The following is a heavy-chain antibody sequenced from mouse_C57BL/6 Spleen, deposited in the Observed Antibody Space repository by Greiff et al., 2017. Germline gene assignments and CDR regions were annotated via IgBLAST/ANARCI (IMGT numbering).Heavy chain of an antibody. CDR1: GFNITNTY. CDR3: ARAPIATVVSDY. D-gene: IGHD1-1*01. CDR2: IDPANGNT. Sequence: EVKLVESVAELVRPGASVKLSCTASGFNITNTYMHWVKQRPEQGLEWIGRIDPANGNTKYAPKFQGTATITADTSSNTAYMQLSSLTSEDTAIYYGARAPIATVVSDYWGQGTTRTVSS. J-gene: IGHJ2*01. V-gene: IGHV14-3*01.